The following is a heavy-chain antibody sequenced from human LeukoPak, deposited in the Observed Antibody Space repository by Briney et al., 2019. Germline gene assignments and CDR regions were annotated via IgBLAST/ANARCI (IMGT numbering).Heavy chain of an antibody. Sequence: GGSLRLSCAASGFTFSSYAMSWVRQAPGKGVEWVSAISGSGGSTYYADSVKGRFTISRDNSKNTLYLQMNSLRAEDTAVYYCAKRRDYGDQGYYYYYGMDVWGQGTTVTVSS. CDR1: GFTFSSYA. D-gene: IGHD4-17*01. CDR2: ISGSGGST. CDR3: AKRRDYGDQGYYYYYGMDV. V-gene: IGHV3-23*01. J-gene: IGHJ6*02.